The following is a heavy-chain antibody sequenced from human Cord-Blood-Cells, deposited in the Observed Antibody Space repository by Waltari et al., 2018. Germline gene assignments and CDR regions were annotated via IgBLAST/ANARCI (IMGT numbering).Heavy chain of an antibody. CDR3: AREVGASLFDY. J-gene: IGHJ4*02. CDR1: GGSISSYY. CDR2: IYYSGST. V-gene: IGHV4-59*01. D-gene: IGHD1-26*01. Sequence: QVQLQESGPGLVKPSETLSLTCTVSGGSISSYYWSWIRQPPGKGLELIGYIYYSGSTNYNPSLKSRVTISVDTSKNQFSLKLSSVTAADTAVYYCAREVGASLFDYWGQGTLVTVSS.